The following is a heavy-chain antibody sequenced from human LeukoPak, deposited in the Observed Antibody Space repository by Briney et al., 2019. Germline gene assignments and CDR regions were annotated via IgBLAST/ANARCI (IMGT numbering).Heavy chain of an antibody. CDR2: ISGNGGST. J-gene: IGHJ4*02. D-gene: IGHD6-13*01. V-gene: IGHV3-23*01. CDR3: AKAHSSSWYYFGD. CDR1: GFTFRSYA. Sequence: GGSLRPSCAASGFTFRSYAMSWVRQAPGKGLEWVSVISGNGGSTHYADSVKGRFTISRDNSKNTLYLQMNSLRVEDTAVYYCAKAHSSSWYYFGDWGQGSLVTVSS.